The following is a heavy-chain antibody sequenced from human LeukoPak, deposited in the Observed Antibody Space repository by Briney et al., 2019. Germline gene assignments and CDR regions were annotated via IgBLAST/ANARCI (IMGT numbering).Heavy chain of an antibody. D-gene: IGHD6-19*01. V-gene: IGHV4-4*07. Sequence: SETLSLTCTVSGGSISSYYWGWLRQPAGKGLAWIGRFYTSGRTNYNPSLKSQVSMSVDTYKHQFALTLSSVSAAGTAGYYCGGVRSGWLNDYRRQGTLVTVPS. CDR3: GGVRSGWLNDY. J-gene: IGHJ4*02. CDR2: FYTSGRT. CDR1: GGSISSYY.